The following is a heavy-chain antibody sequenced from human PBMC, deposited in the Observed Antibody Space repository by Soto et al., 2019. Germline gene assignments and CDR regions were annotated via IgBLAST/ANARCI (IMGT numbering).Heavy chain of an antibody. V-gene: IGHV4-30-4*01. CDR3: ARRSNYVEGRRLDP. Sequence: QVQLQESGPGLVKPSETLSLTCTVSGGSVSSGDYYWSWIRQPPGKGLEWIGFINYRGTISYNPSLRSRVTISIDTSKDEFSLKLRSLTAADTAVYYCARRSNYVEGRRLDPWGQGILVTVSS. J-gene: IGHJ5*02. CDR1: GGSVSSGDYY. D-gene: IGHD3-16*01. CDR2: INYRGTI.